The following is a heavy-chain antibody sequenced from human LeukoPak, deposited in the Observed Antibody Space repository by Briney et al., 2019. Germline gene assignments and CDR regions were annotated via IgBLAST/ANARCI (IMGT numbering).Heavy chain of an antibody. J-gene: IGHJ4*02. D-gene: IGHD2-2*01. CDR3: ARLKASSTSSFDY. CDR2: IYPGDSHT. Sequence: GASLKISCKGSGYSFTTYWIAWVRQMPGKGLECMGIIYPGDSHTRYSPSFQGQVTISGDKSISTAYLQWSSLKASDTAMYYCARLKASSTSSFDYWGQGTLVTVSS. CDR1: GYSFTTYW. V-gene: IGHV5-51*01.